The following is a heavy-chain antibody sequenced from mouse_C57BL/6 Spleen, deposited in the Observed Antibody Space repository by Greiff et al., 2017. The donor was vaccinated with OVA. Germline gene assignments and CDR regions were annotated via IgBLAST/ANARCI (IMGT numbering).Heavy chain of an antibody. CDR1: GYAFSSSW. Sequence: QVQLQQSGPELVKPGASVKISCKASGYAFSSSWMNWVKQRPGKGLEWIGRIYPGDGDTNYNGKFKGTATLTADKSSSTAYMQLSSLTSDDSAVYFCASGYFDVWGTGTTVTVSS. V-gene: IGHV1-82*01. J-gene: IGHJ1*03. CDR3: ASGYFDV. CDR2: IYPGDGDT.